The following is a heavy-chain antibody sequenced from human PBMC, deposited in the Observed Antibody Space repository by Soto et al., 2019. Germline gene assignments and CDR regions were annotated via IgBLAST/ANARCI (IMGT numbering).Heavy chain of an antibody. D-gene: IGHD5-18*01. CDR1: GYSFTSYG. Sequence: QVHLVQSGAEVKKPGASVQVSCKASGYSFTSYGISWVRQAAGQGLEWMAWISGYNGKTRFAPKYQGRLTMTIDTSMSTAYMDLRSLRSDDAAMYSCARDKMVNTDNWFSLWGQGTLVTVSS. V-gene: IGHV1-18*01. CDR2: ISGYNGKT. J-gene: IGHJ5*02. CDR3: ARDKMVNTDNWFSL.